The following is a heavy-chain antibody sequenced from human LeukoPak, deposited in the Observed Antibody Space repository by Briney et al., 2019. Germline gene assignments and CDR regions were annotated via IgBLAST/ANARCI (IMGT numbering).Heavy chain of an antibody. CDR2: INPNSGNT. J-gene: IGHJ4*02. D-gene: IGHD2-15*01. CDR1: GYTFTSYD. CDR3: ARATDCSGGSCYGGGDY. Sequence: ASVKVSCKDSGYTFTSYDINWVRQATVQGLEWMGWINPNSGNTGYAQKFQGRVTMTRDMSTSTVYIELSSLRSEDTAVYYCARATDCSGGSCYGGGDYWGQGTLVTVSS. V-gene: IGHV1-8*02.